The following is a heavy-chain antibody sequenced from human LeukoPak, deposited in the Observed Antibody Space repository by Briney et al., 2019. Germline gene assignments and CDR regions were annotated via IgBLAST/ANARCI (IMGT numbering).Heavy chain of an antibody. CDR1: GGSISSGSYY. CDR2: IYTSGST. D-gene: IGHD3-3*01. CDR3: ASLRFLPPKDYMDV. J-gene: IGHJ6*03. Sequence: SQTLSLTCTVSGGSISSGSYYWSWIRQPAGKGLEWIGRIYTSGSTNYNPSLKSRVTISVDTSKNQFSLKLSSVTAADTAVYYCASLRFLPPKDYMDVWAKGPRSPSP. V-gene: IGHV4-61*02.